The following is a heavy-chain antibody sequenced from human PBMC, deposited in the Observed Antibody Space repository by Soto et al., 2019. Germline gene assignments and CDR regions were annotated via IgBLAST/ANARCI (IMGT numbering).Heavy chain of an antibody. CDR1: GFTFSNYA. J-gene: IGHJ4*02. Sequence: PGGSLRLSCSASGFTFSNYAMHWVRQAPGKGLEYVSAITSTGISAYYADSVKGRFVISRDNSKNTLWLQMTGLRGEDTALYFFDNSSRPNSDNWGQETLVTVSS. D-gene: IGHD6-13*01. CDR2: ITSTGISA. CDR3: DNSSRPNSDN. V-gene: IGHV3-64D*08.